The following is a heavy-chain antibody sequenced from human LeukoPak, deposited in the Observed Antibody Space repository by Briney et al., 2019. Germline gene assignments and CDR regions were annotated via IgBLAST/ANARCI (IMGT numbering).Heavy chain of an antibody. V-gene: IGHV4-39*01. D-gene: IGHD6-19*01. CDR2: IYYSGST. J-gene: IGHJ4*02. CDR3: ASGYSSGFFPH. CDR1: GGSISSSSYY. Sequence: SETLSLTCTVSGGSISSSSYYWGWIRQPPGKGLEWIGSIYYSGSTYYNPSLKSRVTISVDTSKNQFSLKLSPVTAADTAVYYCASGYSSGFFPHWGQGTLVTVSS.